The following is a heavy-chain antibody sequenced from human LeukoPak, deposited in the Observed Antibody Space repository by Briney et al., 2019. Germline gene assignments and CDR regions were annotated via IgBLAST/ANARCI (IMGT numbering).Heavy chain of an antibody. CDR3: ARTPFWYSFDY. V-gene: IGHV3-11*01. CDR2: ISNSGRTM. CDR1: GFTFSDYY. Sequence: PGGSLRLSCAASGFTFSDYYMSWIRQAPGKGLEWVSYISNSGRTMYYADSVKGRFTISRDNAKNSLYLQMNSLRAEDTAVYYCARTPFWYSFDYWGQGTLVTVSS. J-gene: IGHJ4*02. D-gene: IGHD2-8*02.